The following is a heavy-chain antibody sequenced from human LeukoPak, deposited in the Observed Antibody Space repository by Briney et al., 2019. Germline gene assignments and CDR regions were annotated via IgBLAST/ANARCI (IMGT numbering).Heavy chain of an antibody. V-gene: IGHV3-74*01. CDR3: VREVGAPGSFQH. CDR1: GFTFSSNW. D-gene: IGHD1-26*01. J-gene: IGHJ1*01. Sequence: GGSLRLSCAASGFTFSSNWMHWVRQAPGKGLVWVSRINGDGTITDHAEPVKGRFAISRNNADNTLHLQMNSLRAEDTAVYHCVREVGAPGSFQHWGQGALVTVSS. CDR2: INGDGTIT.